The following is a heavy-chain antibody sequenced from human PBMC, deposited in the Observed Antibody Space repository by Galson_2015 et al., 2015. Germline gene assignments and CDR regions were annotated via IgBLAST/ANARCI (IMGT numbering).Heavy chain of an antibody. CDR2: IKEDGSVK. V-gene: IGHV3-7*01. CDR1: GFTFSNYW. CDR3: ARPKGDY. Sequence: SLRLSCAASGFTFSNYWMSWVRQSPGKGLEWVANIKEDGSVKYYVDSVKGRFTISRDNAKNSLYLQMNSLRAEDTAVYYCARPKGDYWGQGILVTVSS. J-gene: IGHJ4*02.